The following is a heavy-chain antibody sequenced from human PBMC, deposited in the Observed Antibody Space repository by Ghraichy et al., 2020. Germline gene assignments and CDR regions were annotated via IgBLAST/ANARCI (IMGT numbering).Heavy chain of an antibody. V-gene: IGHV4-61*01. CDR2: IYYSGSN. CDR1: GGSVSSGSYY. D-gene: IGHD3-10*01. J-gene: IGHJ4*02. Sequence: GSLRLSCTVSGGSVSSGSYYWSWIRQPPGKGLEWIGYIYYSGSNNYNPSLKSRVTISVDTSKNPSSLKLSSGTAADPAVYYCARSVWFGELLSYEIDYWGQGTLVTVSS. CDR3: ARSVWFGELLSYEIDY.